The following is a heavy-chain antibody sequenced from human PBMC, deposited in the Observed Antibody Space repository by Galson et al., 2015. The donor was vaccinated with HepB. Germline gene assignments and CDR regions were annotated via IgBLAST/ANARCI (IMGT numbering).Heavy chain of an antibody. Sequence: SVKVSCKASGFTFSSSTMQWVRQARGQRLEWIGSIVVGRGNTNYAQKFQERVTITRDMSTSTAYMEPSSLRSEDTAVYYCAADSYYDFWSTKGDYYGMDVWGQGTTVTVSS. CDR1: GFTFSSST. CDR3: AADSYYDFWSTKGDYYGMDV. V-gene: IGHV1-58*02. CDR2: IVVGRGNT. J-gene: IGHJ6*02. D-gene: IGHD3-3*01.